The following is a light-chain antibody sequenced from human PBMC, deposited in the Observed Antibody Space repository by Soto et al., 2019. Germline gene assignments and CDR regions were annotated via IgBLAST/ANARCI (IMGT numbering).Light chain of an antibody. CDR1: SSDVGVYNH. CDR3: MSYTTGITDV. Sequence: QSALTQPASVSGSPGQSITISCTGTSSDVGVYNHVSWYQQHPGKAPKLLISDVTNRPSGVSDRFSGAKSGNTASLTISGLQTEDEADYHCMSYTTGITDVFGTGTKLTVL. V-gene: IGLV2-14*01. J-gene: IGLJ1*01. CDR2: DVT.